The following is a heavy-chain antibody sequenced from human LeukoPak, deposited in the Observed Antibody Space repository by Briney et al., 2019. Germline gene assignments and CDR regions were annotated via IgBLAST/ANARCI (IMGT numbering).Heavy chain of an antibody. V-gene: IGHV3-21*04. CDR3: AREIHTSSPYYFDY. Sequence: PGGSLRLSCAASGFTLSSYSMNWVRQAPGKGLEWVSFISTSSSYIYYADSVKGRFIISRDNARKSLYLQMNSLRTEDTALYYCAREIHTSSPYYFDYWGQGTLVTVSS. J-gene: IGHJ4*02. D-gene: IGHD6-13*01. CDR1: GFTLSSYS. CDR2: ISTSSSYI.